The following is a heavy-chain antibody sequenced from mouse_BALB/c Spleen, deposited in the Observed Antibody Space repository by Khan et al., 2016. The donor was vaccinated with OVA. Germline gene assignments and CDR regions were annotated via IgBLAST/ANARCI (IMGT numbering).Heavy chain of an antibody. V-gene: IGHV3-2*02. CDR3: ARVYGGDFDY. D-gene: IGHD2-10*02. Sequence: EVKLLESGPGLVKPSQSLSLTCTVTGYSIISDYAWNWIRQFPGNKLEWMGYISYSGNTNYNPSLKSRISITRDTSKNQFFLQLNSVTTEDTATYYCARVYGGDFDYGGQGTTLTVSS. CDR1: GYSIISDYA. J-gene: IGHJ2*01. CDR2: ISYSGNT.